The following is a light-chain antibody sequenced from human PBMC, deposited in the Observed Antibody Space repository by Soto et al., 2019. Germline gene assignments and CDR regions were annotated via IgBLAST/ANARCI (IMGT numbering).Light chain of an antibody. Sequence: QSALTQPPSASGSPGQSVAISCTGTSSDVGAYNYVSWYQQHPGKAPKLIIYEVTKRPSGVPDRFSGSKSGNTASLTVSGLQAEDEADYYCTSYAGSNIYDVFGTGTKVTVL. J-gene: IGLJ1*01. CDR2: EVT. CDR3: TSYAGSNIYDV. CDR1: SSDVGAYNY. V-gene: IGLV2-8*01.